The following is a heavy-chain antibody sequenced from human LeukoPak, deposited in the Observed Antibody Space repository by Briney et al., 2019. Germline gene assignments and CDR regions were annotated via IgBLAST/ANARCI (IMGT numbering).Heavy chain of an antibody. V-gene: IGHV3-48*03. CDR1: GFTFSSYE. D-gene: IGHD3-10*01. J-gene: IGHJ6*04. Sequence: PGGSLRLSCAASGFTFSSYEMNWVRQAPGKGLEWVSYISSSGRTIYYADSVKDRFTISRDNAKNSLYLQMNSLRAEDTAVYYCARDLPITMVRGVILSGGMDVWGKGTTVTVSS. CDR2: ISSSGRTI. CDR3: ARDLPITMVRGVILSGGMDV.